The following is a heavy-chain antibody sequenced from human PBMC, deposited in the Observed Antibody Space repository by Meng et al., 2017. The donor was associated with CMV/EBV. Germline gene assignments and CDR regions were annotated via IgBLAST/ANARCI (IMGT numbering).Heavy chain of an antibody. V-gene: IGHV4-34*01. J-gene: IGHJ6*02. D-gene: IGHD4/OR15-4a*01. CDR1: GGSFSGYY. CDR3: ARGYGGNTYYYYYYGMDV. Sequence: SETLSLTCAVYGGSFSGYYWSWISQPPGKGLEWIGEINHSGSTNYNPSLKSRITISVDTSKNQFSLKLSSVTAADTAVYYCARGYGGNTYYYYYYGMDVWGQGTTVTVSS. CDR2: INHSGST.